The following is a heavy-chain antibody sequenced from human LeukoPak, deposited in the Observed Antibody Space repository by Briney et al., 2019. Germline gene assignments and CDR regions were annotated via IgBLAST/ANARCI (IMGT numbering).Heavy chain of an antibody. J-gene: IGHJ4*02. V-gene: IGHV3-74*01. CDR2: INRDGSIT. Sequence: GGSLRLSCAASGFTFGNYWLHWVRQAPGKGLVWVSRINRDGSITKYADSVKGRFTVSRDNARNTLDLQMNSLRAEDTAVYYCARDKKSGESSEIDYWGQGTLVTVSS. CDR1: GFTFGNYW. CDR3: ARDKKSGESSEIDY. D-gene: IGHD3-10*01.